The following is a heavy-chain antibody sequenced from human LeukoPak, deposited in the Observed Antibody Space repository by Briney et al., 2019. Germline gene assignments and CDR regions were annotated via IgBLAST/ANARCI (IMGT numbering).Heavy chain of an antibody. CDR2: ISGSGTST. CDR1: GFTFRNYA. V-gene: IGHV3-23*01. J-gene: IGHJ4*02. Sequence: PGGSLRLSCATSGFTFRNYAMSWVRQAPGKGLEWVLAISGSGTSTYYADSVKGRFTISRYNSKNTLYLQMNSLRAEDTAVYYCEGTYYYDSSDDYWGQGTLVTVSS. D-gene: IGHD3-22*01. CDR3: EGTYYYDSSDDY.